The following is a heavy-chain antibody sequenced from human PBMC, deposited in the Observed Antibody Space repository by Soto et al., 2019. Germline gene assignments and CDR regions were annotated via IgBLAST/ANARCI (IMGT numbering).Heavy chain of an antibody. CDR1: GGSIISYY. Sequence: SETLSLTCTVSGGSIISYYWSWIRQPPGKGLEWIGYIYYSGSTNYNPSLKSRVTISVDTSKNQFSLKLSSVTAADTAVYYCARDIMGTNYYYYGMDVWGQGTTVTVS. V-gene: IGHV4-59*01. J-gene: IGHJ6*02. D-gene: IGHD2-8*01. CDR2: IYYSGST. CDR3: ARDIMGTNYYYYGMDV.